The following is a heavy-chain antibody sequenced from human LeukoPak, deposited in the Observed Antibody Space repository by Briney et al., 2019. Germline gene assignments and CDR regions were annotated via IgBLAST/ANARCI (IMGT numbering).Heavy chain of an antibody. CDR1: GYTFTSYY. J-gene: IGHJ5*02. CDR2: INPSGGST. D-gene: IGHD3-22*01. V-gene: IGHV1-46*01. Sequence: ASVKVSCKASGYTFTSYYMHWVRQAPGQGLEWMGIINPSGGSTSYAQKLQGRVTMTRDTSTSTVYMELSSLRSEDTAVYYCARVGAIVDSSGYYYDWFDPWGQGTLVTVSS. CDR3: ARVGAIVDSSGYYYDWFDP.